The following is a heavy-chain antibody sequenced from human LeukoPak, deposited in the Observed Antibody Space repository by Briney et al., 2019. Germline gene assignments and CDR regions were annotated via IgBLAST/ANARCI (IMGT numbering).Heavy chain of an antibody. V-gene: IGHV4-30-4*01. D-gene: IGHD2-15*01. CDR3: ARASARWYYYGMDV. CDR2: IYYSGST. Sequence: SQTLSLTCTVSGGSISSGDYYWSWIRQPPGKGLEWIGYIYYSGSTYYNPSLKSRVTISVDTSKNQFSLKLSSVTAADTAVYYCARASARWYYYGMDVWGQGTTVTVSS. J-gene: IGHJ6*02. CDR1: GGSISSGDYY.